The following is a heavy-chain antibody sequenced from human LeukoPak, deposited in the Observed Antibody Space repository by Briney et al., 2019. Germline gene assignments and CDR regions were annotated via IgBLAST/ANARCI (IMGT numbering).Heavy chain of an antibody. J-gene: IGHJ6*02. CDR2: IYSGGST. Sequence: GGSLRLSCAASGFTVSSNYMSWVRQAPGKGLEWVSVIYSGGSTYYADSVKGRFTISRDNSKNTLYLQMNSLRAEDTAVYYCARPYYYDSSGLYGMDVWGQGTTVTVSS. V-gene: IGHV3-53*01. D-gene: IGHD3-22*01. CDR1: GFTVSSNY. CDR3: ARPYYYDSSGLYGMDV.